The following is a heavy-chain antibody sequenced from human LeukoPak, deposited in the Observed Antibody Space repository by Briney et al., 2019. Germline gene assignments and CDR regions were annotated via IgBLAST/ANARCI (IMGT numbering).Heavy chain of an antibody. Sequence: SETLSLTCTVSGGSISSYYWSWIRRPPGKGLEWIGYIYYSGSTNYNPSLKSRVTISVDTSKNQFSLKLSSVTAADTAVYYCATLAAAGTYNWFDPWGQGTLVTVSS. CDR3: ATLAAAGTYNWFDP. V-gene: IGHV4-59*01. CDR2: IYYSGST. CDR1: GGSISSYY. J-gene: IGHJ5*02. D-gene: IGHD6-13*01.